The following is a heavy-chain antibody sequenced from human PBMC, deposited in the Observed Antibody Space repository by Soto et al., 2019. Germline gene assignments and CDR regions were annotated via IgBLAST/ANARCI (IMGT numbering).Heavy chain of an antibody. CDR1: GFTFSDYG. CDR2: ISYDGRNK. V-gene: IGHV3-30*18. J-gene: IGHJ4*02. CDR3: AKGGLKVTTSYYDS. D-gene: IGHD4-17*01. Sequence: QVQVVESGGGVVQPGRSLRLSCAASGFTFSDYGMHWVRQAPGKGLEWVAVISYDGRNKYYGEAVKGRFTMSRDNSKNTLYLQMNRLRAEDTAVYYCAKGGLKVTTSYYDSWGQGTVVTVSS.